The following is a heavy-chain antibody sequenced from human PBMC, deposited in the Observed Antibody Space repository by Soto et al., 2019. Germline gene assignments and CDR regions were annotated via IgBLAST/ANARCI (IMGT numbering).Heavy chain of an antibody. CDR3: ARASSWFVTDY. CDR1: GYTFTTYA. J-gene: IGHJ4*02. V-gene: IGHV1-3*01. Sequence: QVQLVQSGAEVKKPGASVKVSCKASGYTFTTYAMHWVRQAPGQRLEWMVWINAGNGNTKYSQKFQGRVTITMDTSASTAYMELSSLRSEDTAVYCCARASSWFVTDYWGQGTLVTVSS. CDR2: INAGNGNT. D-gene: IGHD6-13*01.